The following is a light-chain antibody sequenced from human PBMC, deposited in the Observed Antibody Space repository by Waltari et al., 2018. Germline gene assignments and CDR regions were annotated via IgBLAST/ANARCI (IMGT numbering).Light chain of an antibody. Sequence: QLVLTQSPSASASLGASVKFTCTLTSGHSSHTIAWHQQQPDKGPRYLMNVNSDGSHTKGDGIPNRFSGSSSGAERYLTISSLQSEDEADYYCQTWDTGIVVFGGGTKLTVI. CDR2: VNSDGSH. J-gene: IGLJ2*01. CDR1: SGHSSHT. CDR3: QTWDTGIVV. V-gene: IGLV4-69*01.